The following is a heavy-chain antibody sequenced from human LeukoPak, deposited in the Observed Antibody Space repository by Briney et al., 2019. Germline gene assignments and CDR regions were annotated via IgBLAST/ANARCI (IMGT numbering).Heavy chain of an antibody. J-gene: IGHJ4*02. CDR2: IRSKAYGGTT. Sequence: TGGSLRLSSTDPGFTFGDYAMRWVCQALGKGLEWVGFIRSKAYGGTTEYAASVTDRFTISRDDSKSIAYLQMNSLKTEDTAVYYCTSGPPDGIAVAGFDYWGQGTLVTVSS. V-gene: IGHV3-49*04. CDR1: GFTFGDYA. CDR3: TSGPPDGIAVAGFDY. D-gene: IGHD6-19*01.